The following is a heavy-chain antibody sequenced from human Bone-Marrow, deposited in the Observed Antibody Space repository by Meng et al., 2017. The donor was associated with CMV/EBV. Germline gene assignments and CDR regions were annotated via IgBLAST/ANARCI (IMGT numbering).Heavy chain of an antibody. CDR2: IYSGGST. J-gene: IGHJ6*02. CDR1: GFTVSSNY. D-gene: IGHD2-2*01. CDR3: ARHTSDYYYYGIDL. V-gene: IGHV3-53*05. Sequence: GESLKISCAASGFTVSSNYMSWVRQAPGKGLEWVSVIYSGGSTYYADSVKGRFTISRDNSKNTLYLQMNILRPEDTAVYYCARHTSDYYYYGIDLWGQGTTVTVSS.